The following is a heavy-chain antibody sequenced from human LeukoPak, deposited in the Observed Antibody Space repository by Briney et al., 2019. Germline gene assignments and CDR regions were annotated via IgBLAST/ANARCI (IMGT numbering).Heavy chain of an antibody. CDR1: GFTFTSYA. CDR2: ISNDGSNK. D-gene: IGHD3-10*01. CDR3: ARALTHYYGSGSYFQY. J-gene: IGHJ4*02. Sequence: EGSLRLACAASGFTFTSYAMHWLRQAPGKGLEWVAVISNDGSNKYYADSVKGRFTISRDNSKNTLYLQMNSLRAEDTAVYYCARALTHYYGSGSYFQYWGQGTLVTVSS. V-gene: IGHV3-30-3*01.